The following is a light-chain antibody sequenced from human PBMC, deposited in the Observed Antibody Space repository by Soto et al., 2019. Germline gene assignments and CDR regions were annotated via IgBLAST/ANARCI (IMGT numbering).Light chain of an antibody. V-gene: IGLV2-11*01. J-gene: IGLJ3*02. Sequence: QAVLTQPRSVSGSPGQPVTISCTGTSSDVGGYKYVSWYQLHPDKVPQLLIYDVSERPSGVPDRFSGSKSGNTASLTISGLQAEDEADYYCCSFAGSHSVVFGGGTKVTVL. CDR3: CSFAGSHSVV. CDR2: DVS. CDR1: SSDVGGYKY.